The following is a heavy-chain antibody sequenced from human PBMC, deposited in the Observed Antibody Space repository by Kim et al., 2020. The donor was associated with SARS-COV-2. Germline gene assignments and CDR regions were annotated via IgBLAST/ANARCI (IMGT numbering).Heavy chain of an antibody. CDR1: GGSFSGYY. CDR2: INHSGST. V-gene: IGHV4-34*01. D-gene: IGHD2-15*01. J-gene: IGHJ6*02. CDR3: ARMGVVVAARMGGAKQYYYYGMDV. Sequence: SETLSLTCAVYGGSFSGYYWSWIRQPPGKGLEWIGEINHSGSTNYNPSLKSRVTISVDTSKNQFSLKLSSVTAADTAVYYCARMGVVVAARMGGAKQYYYYGMDVCGQGTTVTVSS.